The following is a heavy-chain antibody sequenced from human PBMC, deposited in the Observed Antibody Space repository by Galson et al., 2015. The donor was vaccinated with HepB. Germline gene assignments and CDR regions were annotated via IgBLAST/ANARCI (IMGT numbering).Heavy chain of an antibody. Sequence: SLRLSCAASGFTFSAFTMSWVRQAPGRGLEWVSAITGSGGDTYYADSLKGRFLISRDSSKNTVYLQMNSLRAEDTAVYYCAREFGVVDPYFDYWGQGTLLTVSS. V-gene: IGHV3-23*01. J-gene: IGHJ4*02. D-gene: IGHD3-16*01. CDR2: ITGSGGDT. CDR1: GFTFSAFT. CDR3: AREFGVVDPYFDY.